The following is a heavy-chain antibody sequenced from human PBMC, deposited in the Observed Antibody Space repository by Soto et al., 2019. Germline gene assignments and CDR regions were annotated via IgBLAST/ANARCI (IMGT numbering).Heavy chain of an antibody. CDR1: GFTFSSYG. CDR2: IWYDGSNK. Sequence: GGSLRLSCAASGFTFSSYGMHWVRQAPGKGLEWVAVIWYDGSNKYYADSVKGRFTISRDNSKNTLYLQMNSLRAEDTAVYYCARDEVRLDYRYYYYGMDVWGQGTTVTVSS. D-gene: IGHD1-1*01. J-gene: IGHJ6*02. CDR3: ARDEVRLDYRYYYYGMDV. V-gene: IGHV3-33*01.